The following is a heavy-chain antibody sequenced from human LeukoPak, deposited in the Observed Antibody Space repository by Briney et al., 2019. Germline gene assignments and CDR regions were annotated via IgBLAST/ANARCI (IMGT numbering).Heavy chain of an antibody. CDR2: ISYDGSNK. J-gene: IGHJ4*02. Sequence: GRSLRLSCAASGFTFSSYAMHWVRQAPGKGLEWVAVISYDGSNKYYADSVKGRFTISRDNSKNTLYLQMNSLRAEDTAVYYCLVAEDNRDTAMGDAYFDYWGQGTLVTVSS. CDR1: GFTFSSYA. CDR3: LVAEDNRDTAMGDAYFDY. D-gene: IGHD5-18*01. V-gene: IGHV3-30*04.